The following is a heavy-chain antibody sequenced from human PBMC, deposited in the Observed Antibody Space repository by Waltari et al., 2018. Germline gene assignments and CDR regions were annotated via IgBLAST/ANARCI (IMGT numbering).Heavy chain of an antibody. CDR3: ARARDGYNADY. J-gene: IGHJ4*02. V-gene: IGHV3-48*03. CDR1: GFTLSSYE. CDR2: ISSSGSTI. D-gene: IGHD5-12*01. Sequence: EVQLVESGGGLVQPGGSLRLSCAASGFTLSSYEMNWVRQAPGKGLGWVSYISSSGSTIYYADSVKGRFTISGDNAKNSLYLQMNSLRAEDTAVYYCARARDGYNADYWGQGTLVTVSS.